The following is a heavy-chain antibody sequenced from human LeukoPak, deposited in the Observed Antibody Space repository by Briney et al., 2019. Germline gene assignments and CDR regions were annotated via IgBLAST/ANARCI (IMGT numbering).Heavy chain of an antibody. CDR2: ISGSGATT. CDR3: VRAHYDSGSRTYGMDV. D-gene: IGHD3-16*01. J-gene: IGHJ6*02. Sequence: GGSLRLSCAASGFTFTSYGMSWVRQAPGKGLEWVSFISGSGATTYHADSVKGRFTISRVNSKNTLFLQMNSLRAEDTAVYQCVRAHYDSGSRTYGMDVWGQGTTVTVSS. V-gene: IGHV3-23*01. CDR1: GFTFTSYG.